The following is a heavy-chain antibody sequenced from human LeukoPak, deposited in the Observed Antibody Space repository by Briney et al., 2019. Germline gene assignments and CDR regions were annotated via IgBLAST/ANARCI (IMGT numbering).Heavy chain of an antibody. J-gene: IGHJ4*02. Sequence: PGGSLRLSCAASGFTVSSNYMSWVRQAPGKGLEWVSYISSSSSTIYYADSVKGRFTISRDNAKNSLYLQMNSLRAEDTAVYYCARDAPLRSGYSYGYAEDFDYWGQGTLVTVSS. CDR1: GFTVSSNY. CDR2: ISSSSSTI. V-gene: IGHV3-48*01. CDR3: ARDAPLRSGYSYGYAEDFDY. D-gene: IGHD5-18*01.